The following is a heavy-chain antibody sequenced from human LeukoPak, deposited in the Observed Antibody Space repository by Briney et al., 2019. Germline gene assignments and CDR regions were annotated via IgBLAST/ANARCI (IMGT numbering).Heavy chain of an antibody. CDR3: ARAREIVRDYDILTGYNNNWFDP. Sequence: PSETLSLTCAVYGGSFSGYYWSWIRQPPGKGLEWIGEINHSGSTNYSPSLESRVTISVDTSKNQFSLKLSSVTAADTAVYYCARAREIVRDYDILTGYNNNWFDPWGQGTLVTVSS. CDR1: GGSFSGYY. D-gene: IGHD3-9*01. V-gene: IGHV4-34*01. J-gene: IGHJ5*02. CDR2: INHSGST.